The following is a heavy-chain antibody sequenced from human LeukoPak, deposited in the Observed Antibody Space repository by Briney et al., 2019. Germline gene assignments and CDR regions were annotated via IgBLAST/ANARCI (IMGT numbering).Heavy chain of an antibody. J-gene: IGHJ4*02. V-gene: IGHV3-30*02. CDR1: GFTFSSYG. CDR3: AKDHKGVWIQLWSPFGY. D-gene: IGHD5-18*01. CDR2: IRYDGSNK. Sequence: GGSLRLSCAASGFTFSSYGMHWVRQAPGKGLEWVAFIRYDGSNKYYADSVKGRFTISRDNSKNTLYLQMNSLRAEDTAVYYCAKDHKGVWIQLWSPFGYWGQGTLVTVSS.